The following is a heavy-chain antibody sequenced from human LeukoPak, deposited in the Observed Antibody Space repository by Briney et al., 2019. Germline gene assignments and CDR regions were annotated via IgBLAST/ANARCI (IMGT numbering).Heavy chain of an antibody. Sequence: PGGSLRLSCAASGFTFSTYAMSWARQAPGKGLEWVSAFGGSGGTTYYADSVKGRFTISRDNSNNTLYLQMSSLRAEDTAVYYCARDPIFGVINGYYYMDVWGKGTTVTVSS. D-gene: IGHD3-3*01. J-gene: IGHJ6*03. CDR2: FGGSGGTT. CDR1: GFTFSTYA. V-gene: IGHV3-23*01. CDR3: ARDPIFGVINGYYYMDV.